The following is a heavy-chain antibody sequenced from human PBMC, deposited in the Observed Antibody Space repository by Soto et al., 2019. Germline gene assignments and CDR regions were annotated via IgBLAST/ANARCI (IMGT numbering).Heavy chain of an antibody. Sequence: EVQLVESGGDFVKPGGSLRVSCAVSGFSFSNAWMSWVRQAPGKGLEWVGRIKSRADGGKPDYTAPVKGRFTISRDDSKNTVFLQMNSMKTEDTAVYYCTAHLGEFFPLDYWGQGTLVTVSS. CDR1: GFSFSNAW. CDR2: IKSRADGGKP. J-gene: IGHJ4*02. D-gene: IGHD3-16*01. CDR3: TAHLGEFFPLDY. V-gene: IGHV3-15*01.